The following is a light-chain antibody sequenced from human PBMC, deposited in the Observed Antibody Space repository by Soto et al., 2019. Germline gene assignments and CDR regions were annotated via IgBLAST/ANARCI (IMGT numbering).Light chain of an antibody. J-gene: IGKJ1*01. CDR2: GAS. V-gene: IGKV3-15*01. Sequence: EIVMTQSPATLSVSPGERATLSCRASQSVSSNLAWHQQKPGQAPRLLIYGASTRATGIPARFSGSGSGTEFTLTISSLQSEDFAVYYCQQYKNWPSTFGQGTKV. CDR1: QSVSSN. CDR3: QQYKNWPST.